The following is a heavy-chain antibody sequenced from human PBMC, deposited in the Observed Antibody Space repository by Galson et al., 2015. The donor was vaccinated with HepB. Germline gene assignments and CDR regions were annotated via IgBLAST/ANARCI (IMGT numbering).Heavy chain of an antibody. V-gene: IGHV3-33*01. D-gene: IGHD5-18*01. J-gene: IGHJ6*02. CDR1: GFMFSNFG. Sequence: SLRLSCAASGFMFSNFGMHWVRQSPGKGLEWVALTWYDGNNKFYADSVKGRFTISRDNSKKTLFLQMNSLRAEDTGIYYCARDPGHSYGLYYYALDVWGQGTTVTVSS. CDR2: TWYDGNNK. CDR3: ARDPGHSYGLYYYALDV.